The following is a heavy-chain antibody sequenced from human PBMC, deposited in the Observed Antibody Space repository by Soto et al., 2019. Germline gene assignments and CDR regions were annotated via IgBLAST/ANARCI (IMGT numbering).Heavy chain of an antibody. Sequence: PSETLSLTCAVYGGSFSGYYWSWIRQPPGKGLEWIGEINHSGSTNYNPSLKSRVTISVDTSKNQFPLKLSSVTAADTAVYYCARVAGDYDYVWGSYRTYYFDYWGQGTLVTVSS. CDR1: GGSFSGYY. J-gene: IGHJ4*02. CDR3: ARVAGDYDYVWGSYRTYYFDY. D-gene: IGHD3-16*02. CDR2: INHSGST. V-gene: IGHV4-34*01.